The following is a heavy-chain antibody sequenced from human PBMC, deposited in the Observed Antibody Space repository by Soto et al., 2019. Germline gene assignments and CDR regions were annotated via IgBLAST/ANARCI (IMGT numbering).Heavy chain of an antibody. Sequence: EVQLLESGGGLVQPGGSLRLSCAASGFTFSSYAMSWVRQAPGKGLEWVSAISGSGGSTYYADSVKGRFTISRDNSKNTLYLQLNSLRAEDTAVYYCAFIAARPLAFDIWGQGTMVTVSS. D-gene: IGHD6-6*01. CDR2: ISGSGGST. V-gene: IGHV3-23*01. CDR3: AFIAARPLAFDI. J-gene: IGHJ3*02. CDR1: GFTFSSYA.